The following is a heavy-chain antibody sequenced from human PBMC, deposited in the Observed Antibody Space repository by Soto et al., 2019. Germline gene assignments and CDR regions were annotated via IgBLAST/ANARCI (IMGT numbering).Heavy chain of an antibody. CDR3: ARTMGYTAHPEV. V-gene: IGHV1-69*13. CDR1: GGTFSSYA. J-gene: IGHJ4*02. D-gene: IGHD5-18*01. Sequence: SVKVSCKASGGTFSSYAISWVRQAPGQGLEWMGGIIPIFGTANYAQKFQGRVTITADESTSTAYMELSSLRSEDTAVYDWARTMGYTAHPEVWGQGTLVTVAS. CDR2: IIPIFGTA.